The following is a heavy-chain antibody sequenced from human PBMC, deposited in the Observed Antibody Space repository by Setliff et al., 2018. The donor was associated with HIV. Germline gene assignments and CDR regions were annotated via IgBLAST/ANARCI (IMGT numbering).Heavy chain of an antibody. J-gene: IGHJ4*02. CDR2: INHSGST. D-gene: IGHD5-12*01. Sequence: SETLSLTCAVYGGSFSGYYWSWIRQPPGKGLEWIGEINHSGSTNYNPSLKSRVTISVDTSKHQFSLKLSSVTAADTAVYYCARGGLVATITAYFDYWGQGTLVTVSS. CDR3: ARGGLVATITAYFDY. CDR1: GGSFSGYY. V-gene: IGHV4-34*01.